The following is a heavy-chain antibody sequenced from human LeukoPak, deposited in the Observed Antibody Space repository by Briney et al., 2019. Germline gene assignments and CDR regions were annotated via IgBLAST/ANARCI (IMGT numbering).Heavy chain of an antibody. CDR1: GFTFSDYY. J-gene: IGHJ4*02. Sequence: GGSLRLSCAASGFTFSDYYMSWIRQAPGKGLEWVSYISSSSSYTKNADSVKGRFTISRDNAKNSLYLQMNSLRAEDTAIYYCARENSGDYFDYRGQGTLVTVSS. D-gene: IGHD1-26*01. V-gene: IGHV3-11*05. CDR3: ARENSGDYFDY. CDR2: ISSSSSYT.